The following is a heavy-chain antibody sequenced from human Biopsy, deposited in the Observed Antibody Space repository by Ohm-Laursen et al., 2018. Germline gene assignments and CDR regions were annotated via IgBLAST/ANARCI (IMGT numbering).Heavy chain of an antibody. D-gene: IGHD3-10*01. V-gene: IGHV1-8*01. CDR2: MNPDSGNT. CDR1: GYTFTSYE. Sequence: ASVKVSCKTSGYTFTSYEINWVRQATGQGLEWMGWMNPDSGNTGYAQNFQGRVTMTRNTSISTAYMELSSLRSEDTAVYFCARADPPLFYYGSGSSNWFDLWGQGTLVIVSS. J-gene: IGHJ5*02. CDR3: ARADPPLFYYGSGSSNWFDL.